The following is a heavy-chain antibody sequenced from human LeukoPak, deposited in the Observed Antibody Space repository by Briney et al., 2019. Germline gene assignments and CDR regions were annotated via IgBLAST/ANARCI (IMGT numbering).Heavy chain of an antibody. CDR2: ISPDVSDT. J-gene: IGHJ4*02. CDR1: GFTFSSYW. D-gene: IGHD3-10*01. Sequence: GGSLRLSCAASGFTFSSYWMHWVRQAPGKGLVWVSRISPDVSDTSYADSVKGRFAISRDNAKSTLYLQMNSLRAEDTAVYYCARDAYYDSWSPTRNDYWGQGTLVTVSS. V-gene: IGHV3-74*01. CDR3: ARDAYYDSWSPTRNDY.